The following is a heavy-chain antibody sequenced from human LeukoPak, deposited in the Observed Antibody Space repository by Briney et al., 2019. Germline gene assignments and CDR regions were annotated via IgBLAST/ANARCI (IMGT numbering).Heavy chain of an antibody. CDR2: IYYNGDT. Sequence: PSETLSLTCTVSGGSISSSAYYWAWIRQPPGKGLEWIGNIYYNGDTYYNPSLRRRVTMSVDTSKNQFSLKVTSVTAADTAVYYCARLGVYGDNRDYHGMDVWGQGTTVTVSS. D-gene: IGHD4-23*01. J-gene: IGHJ6*02. CDR1: GGSISSSAYY. CDR3: ARLGVYGDNRDYHGMDV. V-gene: IGHV4-39*01.